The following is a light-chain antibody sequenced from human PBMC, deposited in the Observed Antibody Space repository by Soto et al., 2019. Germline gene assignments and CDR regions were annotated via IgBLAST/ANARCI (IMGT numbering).Light chain of an antibody. CDR3: QSYDSSLSGV. V-gene: IGLV1-40*01. CDR1: SSNIGAGYD. CDR2: GNS. Sequence: QSALMQPPSVSGAPGQRVTISCTGSSSNIGAGYDVHWYQQFPGTAPKLLIYGNSNRPSGVPDRFSGSKSGTSASLAITGLQAEDEADYYCQSYDSSLSGVFGSGTKVTVL. J-gene: IGLJ1*01.